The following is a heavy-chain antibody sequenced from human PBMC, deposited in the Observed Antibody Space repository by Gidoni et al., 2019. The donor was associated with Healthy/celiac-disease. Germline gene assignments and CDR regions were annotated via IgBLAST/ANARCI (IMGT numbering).Heavy chain of an antibody. CDR2: IWYDGSNK. CDR1: GFTFSSYG. J-gene: IGHJ6*02. V-gene: IGHV3-33*01. D-gene: IGHD3-3*01. CDR3: ARGGNYDFWSGLGYYYYYGMDV. Sequence: QVQLVESGGGVVQPGRSLRLSCAASGFTFSSYGMHWVRQAPGKGLEGVAVIWYDGSNKYYADSVKGRFTISSDNSKNTLYLQINSLRAEDTAVYYCARGGNYDFWSGLGYYYYYGMDVWGQGTTVTVSS.